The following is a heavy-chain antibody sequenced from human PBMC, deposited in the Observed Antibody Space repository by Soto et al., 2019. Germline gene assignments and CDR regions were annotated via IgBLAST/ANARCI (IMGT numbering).Heavy chain of an antibody. Sequence: SETLSLTCTVSGGSISSYYWSWIRQPPGKGLEWIGYIYYSGSTNYNPSLKSRVTISVDTSKNQFSLKLSSVTAADTAVYYCAREAMYGDYPYYYYYYMDVWGKGTTVTVS. D-gene: IGHD4-17*01. CDR1: GGSISSYY. V-gene: IGHV4-59*01. J-gene: IGHJ6*03. CDR3: AREAMYGDYPYYYYYYMDV. CDR2: IYYSGST.